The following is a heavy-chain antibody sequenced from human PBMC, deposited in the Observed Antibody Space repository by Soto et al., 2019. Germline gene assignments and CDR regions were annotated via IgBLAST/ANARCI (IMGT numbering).Heavy chain of an antibody. CDR2: ISNNVDTA. D-gene: IGHD3-16*02. V-gene: IGHV3-23*01. CDR1: GFTFSSYA. J-gene: IGHJ4*02. Sequence: EVQLLESGGGLVQPGGSLTLSCATSGFTFSSYAMVWVRQAAEKGLEWVASISNNVDTAYYADSVKGRFTISRGNSENTLYMQMNGLTADDTALYFCAKSRVFIGAIVTLLDSWGQGTQVTISS. CDR3: AKSRVFIGAIVTLLDS.